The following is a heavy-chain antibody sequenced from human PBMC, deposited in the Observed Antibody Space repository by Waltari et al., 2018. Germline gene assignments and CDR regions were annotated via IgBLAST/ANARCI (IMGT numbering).Heavy chain of an antibody. J-gene: IGHJ4*02. Sequence: DVQLVESGGGLVQPGKSLRLSCATSGFPFDHYAMNWVRQPPGKGLEWVSDISGNSGSIGYADYVKGRFTISRDNAKNSLYLQMNSVRAEDTAFYYCARSSGSGTYTSIDYWGQGTLVTVSS. CDR3: ARSSGSGTYTSIDY. D-gene: IGHD3-10*01. CDR1: GFPFDHYA. CDR2: ISGNSGSI. V-gene: IGHV3-9*01.